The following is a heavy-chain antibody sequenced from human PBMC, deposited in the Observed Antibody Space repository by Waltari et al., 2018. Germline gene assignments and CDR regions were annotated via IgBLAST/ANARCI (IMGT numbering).Heavy chain of an antibody. D-gene: IGHD4-17*01. V-gene: IGHV3-21*01. CDR2: ISSSSSYI. J-gene: IGHJ4*02. Sequence: EVQLVESGGGLVKPGGSLRLSCAASGFTFSSYSMNWVRQAPGKGLEWVSSISSSSSYIYYADSVKGRFTISRDNAKNSLYLQMNSLRAEDTAVYYCARDRPTVTTLVFDYWGQGTWSPSPQ. CDR3: ARDRPTVTTLVFDY. CDR1: GFTFSSYS.